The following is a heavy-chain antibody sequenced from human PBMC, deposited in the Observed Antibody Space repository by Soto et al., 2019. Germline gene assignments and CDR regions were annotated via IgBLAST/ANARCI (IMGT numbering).Heavy chain of an antibody. J-gene: IGHJ4*02. Sequence: QVQLVQSGAEVKKPGASVKVSCKTSGYTFAAYYIHWIRQAPGQGLEWMGWINPTSGGTVYAQNFRDRVTMTRDTSISTAYMELRRLNSDDTAVYYCARDPDYGDYWGYVFDSWGQGPPVTVSS. V-gene: IGHV1-2*02. CDR1: GYTFAAYY. D-gene: IGHD4-17*01. CDR3: ARDPDYGDYWGYVFDS. CDR2: INPTSGGT.